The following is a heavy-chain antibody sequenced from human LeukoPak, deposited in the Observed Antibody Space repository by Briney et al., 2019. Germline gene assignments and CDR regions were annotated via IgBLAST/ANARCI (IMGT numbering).Heavy chain of an antibody. CDR3: ARELYNWNGRRHAIDI. CDR1: GGSISRYY. V-gene: IGHV4-59*01. J-gene: IGHJ3*02. Sequence: SETLSLTCTVSGGSISRYYWSWVRQPPGKGLEYIGNIYYSGSTNYNPSLKSRVTISLDTSRSQFSLKLTSVTAADTAVYYCARELYNWNGRRHAIDIWSQGTMVTVSS. CDR2: IYYSGST. D-gene: IGHD1-20*01.